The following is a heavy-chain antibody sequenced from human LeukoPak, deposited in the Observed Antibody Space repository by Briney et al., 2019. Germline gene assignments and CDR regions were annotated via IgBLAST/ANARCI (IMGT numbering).Heavy chain of an antibody. CDR3: ARSAYYDKEGAFDY. V-gene: IGHV4-39*07. CDR1: GGSISSSSYY. CDR2: IYYSGST. Sequence: SETLSLTCTVSGGSISSSSYYWGWIRQPPGKGLEWIGSIYYSGSTYYNPSLKSRVTISVDTSKNQFSLKLSSVTAADTAVYYCARSAYYDKEGAFDYWGQGTLVTVSS. J-gene: IGHJ4*02. D-gene: IGHD3-22*01.